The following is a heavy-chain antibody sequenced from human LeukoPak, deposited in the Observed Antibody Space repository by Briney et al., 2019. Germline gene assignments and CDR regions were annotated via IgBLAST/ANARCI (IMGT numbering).Heavy chain of an antibody. J-gene: IGHJ4*02. CDR2: IYAGDSDT. Sequence: GESLKISCKGSGYSFTSYWIGWVGQMPGKGLEWMGIIYAGDSDTRYSPSFQGQVTISDDKSISTAYLQWSSLKASDTAMYYCARLRYSGYDFRANFDYWGQGTLVTVSS. CDR3: ARLRYSGYDFRANFDY. V-gene: IGHV5-51*01. CDR1: GYSFTSYW. D-gene: IGHD5-12*01.